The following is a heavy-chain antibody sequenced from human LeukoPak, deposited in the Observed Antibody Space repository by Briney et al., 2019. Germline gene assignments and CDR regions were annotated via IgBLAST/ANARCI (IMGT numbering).Heavy chain of an antibody. Sequence: ASVKVSCKASGYTFTSYFLHWVRQAPGQGLEWLGITNPTSGSTTYAQKFLGRVTVTRDRSTSTVHMELNSLRSEDTAVYYCARDGGYSSGYYRGLYWGQGTLVTVSS. CDR3: ARDGGYSSGYYRGLY. V-gene: IGHV1-46*01. D-gene: IGHD6-19*01. CDR1: GYTFTSYF. CDR2: TNPTSGST. J-gene: IGHJ4*02.